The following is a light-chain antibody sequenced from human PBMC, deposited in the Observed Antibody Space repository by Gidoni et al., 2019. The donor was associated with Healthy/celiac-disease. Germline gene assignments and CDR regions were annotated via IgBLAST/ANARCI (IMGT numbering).Light chain of an antibody. J-gene: IGKJ1*01. CDR3: QQYNSYSRT. V-gene: IGKV1-5*01. CDR2: DAS. CDR1: QSISSW. Sequence: DIQMTQSPSTLSASVGDRVTITCRASQSISSWLAWYQQKPGKAPKLLIDDASSLESGVPSRFSGSGSGTEFTLTISSLQPDDFATYYCQQYNSYSRTFGQGTKVEIK.